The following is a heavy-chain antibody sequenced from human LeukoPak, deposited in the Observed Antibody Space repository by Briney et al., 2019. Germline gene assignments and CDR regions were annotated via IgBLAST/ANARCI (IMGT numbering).Heavy chain of an antibody. D-gene: IGHD3-10*01. Sequence: PSETLSLTCAVSGVAISTYYWSWIRQPPGKGLEWVGYIYYSGNTNQNPSLTSRVTISLDTPKNQFSLKLRSVTAADAAVYYCARDTRSGSYYNSYYGMDVWGQGTTVTVSS. CDR3: ARDTRSGSYYNSYYGMDV. V-gene: IGHV4-59*01. J-gene: IGHJ6*02. CDR2: IYYSGNT. CDR1: GVAISTYY.